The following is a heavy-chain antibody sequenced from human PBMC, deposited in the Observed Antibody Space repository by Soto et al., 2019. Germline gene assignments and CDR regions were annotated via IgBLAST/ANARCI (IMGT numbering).Heavy chain of an antibody. CDR1: GGSISSSNW. CDR3: ARDSGGRYYDFWSGYSNWFDP. CDR2: IYHSGST. D-gene: IGHD3-3*01. Sequence: QVQLQESGPGLVKPSGTLSLTCAVSGGSISSSNWWSWVRQPPGKGLEWIGEIYHSGSTNYNPSLKGRVTISIDKSKNQFSLKLSSVTAADTAVYYCARDSGGRYYDFWSGYSNWFDPWGQGTLVTVSS. J-gene: IGHJ5*02. V-gene: IGHV4-4*02.